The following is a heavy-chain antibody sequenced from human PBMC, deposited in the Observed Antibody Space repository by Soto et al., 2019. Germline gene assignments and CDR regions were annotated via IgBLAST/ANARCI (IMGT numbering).Heavy chain of an antibody. D-gene: IGHD3-22*01. J-gene: IGHJ6*02. V-gene: IGHV1-2*04. Sequence: GASVKVSCKASGYTFTGYYMHWVRQAPGQGLEWMGWINPNSGGTNYAQKFQGWVTMTRDTSISTAYMELSRLRSDDTAVYYCAKSTYYYDSSAYYPYYYYGMDVWGQGTTVTVSS. CDR3: AKSTYYYDSSAYYPYYYYGMDV. CDR2: INPNSGGT. CDR1: GYTFTGYY.